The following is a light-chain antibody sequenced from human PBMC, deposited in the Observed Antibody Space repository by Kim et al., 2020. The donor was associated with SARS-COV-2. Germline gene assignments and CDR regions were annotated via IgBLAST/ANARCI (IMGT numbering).Light chain of an antibody. V-gene: IGLV3-1*01. CDR2: HDT. J-gene: IGLJ2*01. Sequence: SVSPGQTASITCSGDELGDKFACWYQQKAGQSPVLVIFHDTKTPSGIPERFSGSNSGNTATLTISGTQAMDEADYYCQTWDSSTVVFGGGTQLTVL. CDR3: QTWDSSTVV. CDR1: ELGDKF.